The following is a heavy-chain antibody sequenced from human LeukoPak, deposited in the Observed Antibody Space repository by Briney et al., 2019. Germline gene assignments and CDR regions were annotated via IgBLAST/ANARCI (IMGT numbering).Heavy chain of an antibody. CDR3: AKFRAVAGIDY. CDR1: GFTFSSYS. D-gene: IGHD6-19*01. Sequence: GGSLRLSCAASGFTFSSYSMNWVRQAPGKGLEWVSGISESGDNTYYADSVEGRLTISRDNSKYTLYLQMNSLRAEDTAVYFCAKFRAVAGIDYWGQGTLVTVSS. V-gene: IGHV3-23*01. CDR2: ISESGDNT. J-gene: IGHJ4*02.